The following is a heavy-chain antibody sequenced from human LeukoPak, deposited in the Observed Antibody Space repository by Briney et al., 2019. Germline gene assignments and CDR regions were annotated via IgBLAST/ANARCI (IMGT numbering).Heavy chain of an antibody. CDR3: VRGCSATSCQPFDY. CDR1: GFTFSSSW. Sequence: GGSLRLSCAASGFTFSSSWMHWVRQAPGKGLVWVSRINTDGGSTNYADSVKGRFTISRDNAKNTLYLQMNSLRTEDTAVYYCVRGCSATSCQPFDYWGQGTLVTVSS. CDR2: INTDGGST. D-gene: IGHD2-2*01. V-gene: IGHV3-74*01. J-gene: IGHJ4*02.